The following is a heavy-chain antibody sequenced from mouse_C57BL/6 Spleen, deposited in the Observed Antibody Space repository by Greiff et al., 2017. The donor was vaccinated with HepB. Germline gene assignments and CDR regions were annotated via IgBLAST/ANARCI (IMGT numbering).Heavy chain of an antibody. CDR1: GYSITSGYY. V-gene: IGHV3-6*01. J-gene: IGHJ1*03. CDR3: ARERTGTWYFDV. CDR2: MSYDGSN. D-gene: IGHD4-1*01. Sequence: EVQLQESGPGLVKPSQSLSLTCSVTGYSITSGYYWNWIRQFPGNKLEWMGYMSYDGSNNYNPSLKNRISITRDTSKNQFFLKLNSVTTEDTATYYCARERTGTWYFDVWGTGTTVTVSS.